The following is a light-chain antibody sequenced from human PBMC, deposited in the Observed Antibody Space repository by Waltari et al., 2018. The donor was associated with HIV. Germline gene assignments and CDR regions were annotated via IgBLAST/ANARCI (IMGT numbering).Light chain of an antibody. V-gene: IGLV1-44*01. CDR2: NTN. CDR3: AVWDDSLNGLWV. Sequence: QSELTQPPSASGTPAPRVTISCSGSNPSTGTNPVHWYHHLPGTAPKLLIFNTNQRPSGGPDRFSGSKSGTSASLAISGLQSEDEADYFCAVWDDSLNGLWVFGGGTKVTVL. J-gene: IGLJ3*02. CDR1: NPSTGTNP.